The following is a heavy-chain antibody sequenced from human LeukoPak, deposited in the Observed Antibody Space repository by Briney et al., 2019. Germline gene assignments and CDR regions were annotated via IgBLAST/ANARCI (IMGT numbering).Heavy chain of an antibody. J-gene: IGHJ4*02. CDR2: IKQDGSEK. CDR1: AFSISSYW. CDR3: VRGAYYAVY. V-gene: IGHV3-7*01. Sequence: GGSLRLSCAASAFSISSYWMSWVRQTPGKGLEWVANIKQDGSEKYYVDSVKGRINISRDNVKNAVYLQMNRLRVEDTGIYYCVRGAYYAVYWGQGTSVTVSS. D-gene: IGHD2/OR15-2a*01.